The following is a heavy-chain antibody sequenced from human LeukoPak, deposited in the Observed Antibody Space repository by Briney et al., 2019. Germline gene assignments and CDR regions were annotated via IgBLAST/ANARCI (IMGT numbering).Heavy chain of an antibody. J-gene: IGHJ4*02. CDR2: ISYDGSNK. D-gene: IGHD7-27*01. CDR3: AREALTGDFFDY. Sequence: SGGSLRLSCAASGFTFSSYAMHWVRQAPGKGLEWVAVISYDGSNKYYADSVKGRFTISRDNSKNTLYLQMNSLRAEDTAVYYCAREALTGDFFDYWGQGTLVTVSS. V-gene: IGHV3-30-3*01. CDR1: GFTFSSYA.